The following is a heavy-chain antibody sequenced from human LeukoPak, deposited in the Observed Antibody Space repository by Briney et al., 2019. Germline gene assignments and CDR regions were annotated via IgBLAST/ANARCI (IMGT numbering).Heavy chain of an antibody. CDR1: GYTLTELS. J-gene: IGHJ4*02. CDR2: FDPEDGET. D-gene: IGHD2-2*02. CDR3: ATSPKYCSSTSCYIVFDY. V-gene: IGHV1-24*01. Sequence: ASVKVSCKVSGYTLTELSMHWVRQAPGKGLEWMGGFDPEDGETIYAQKFQGRVTMTEDTSTDTAYMELSSLRSEDTAVYYCATSPKYCSSTSCYIVFDYWGQGTLVTVSS.